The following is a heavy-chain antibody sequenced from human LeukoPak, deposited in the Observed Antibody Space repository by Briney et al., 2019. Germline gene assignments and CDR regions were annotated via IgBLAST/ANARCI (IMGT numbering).Heavy chain of an antibody. Sequence: GGSLRLSCAASGFTFSSYWMSWVRQAPGKGLEWVANIKQDGSEKYYVDSVKGRFTISRDNAKNSLFLQMNSLRADDTAVYYCARDRASVNQGVIVPRVGRYFDSWGLGTLVSVSS. J-gene: IGHJ4*02. D-gene: IGHD3-10*01. CDR3: ARDRASVNQGVIVPRVGRYFDS. CDR1: GFTFSSYW. CDR2: IKQDGSEK. V-gene: IGHV3-7*01.